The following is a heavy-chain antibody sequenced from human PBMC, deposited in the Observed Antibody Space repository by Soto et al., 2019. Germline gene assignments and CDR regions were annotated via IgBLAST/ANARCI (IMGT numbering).Heavy chain of an antibody. V-gene: IGHV3-23*01. D-gene: IGHD6-19*01. CDR2: ISGSGGST. J-gene: IGHJ5*02. CDR3: AKDLGEQCLSHNWFDP. CDR1: GFTFSSYA. Sequence: GGSLILSCAASGFTFSSYAMSWVRQAPGKGLEWVSAISGSGGSTYYADSVKGRFTISRDNSKNTLYLQMNSLRAEDTAVYYCAKDLGEQCLSHNWFDPWGQGTLVTVSS.